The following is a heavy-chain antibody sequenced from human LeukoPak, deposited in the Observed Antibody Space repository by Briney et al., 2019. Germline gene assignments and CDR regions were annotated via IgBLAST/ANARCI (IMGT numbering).Heavy chain of an antibody. CDR3: AKDGDYSNYGEFDY. J-gene: IGHJ4*02. CDR1: GFTFSSYG. V-gene: IGHV3-30*18. Sequence: GGSLRLSCAASGFTFSSYGMHWVRQAPGKGLEWVAVISYDGGNKYYADSVKGRFTISRDNSKNTLYLQMNSLRAEDTAVYYCAKDGDYSNYGEFDYWGQGTLVTVSS. D-gene: IGHD4-11*01. CDR2: ISYDGGNK.